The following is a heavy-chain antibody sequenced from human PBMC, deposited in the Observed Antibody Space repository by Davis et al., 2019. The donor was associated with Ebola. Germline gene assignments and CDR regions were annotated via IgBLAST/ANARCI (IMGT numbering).Heavy chain of an antibody. CDR1: GFTFSDYY. D-gene: IGHD3-10*01. Sequence: GESLKISCAASGFTFSDYYMSWIRQAPGKGLEWVSYISSSSSYTNYADSVKGRFTISRDNAKNSLYLEMNSLRAEDTAVYYCARVGLLEPGIDYWGQGTLVTVSS. CDR3: ARVGLLEPGIDY. CDR2: ISSSSSYT. V-gene: IGHV3-11*06. J-gene: IGHJ4*02.